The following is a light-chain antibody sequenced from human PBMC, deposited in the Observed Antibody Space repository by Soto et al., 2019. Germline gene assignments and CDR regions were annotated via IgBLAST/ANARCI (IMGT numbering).Light chain of an antibody. CDR3: QQYGSSPYT. CDR1: QSITLNY. Sequence: ENVLTQSPGTLSLFPGERATLSCTASQSITLNYLAWYQQKPDQAPRLLISGASSRATGLPDRFSGSGSGTDFTLTISRLEPEDFAVYYCQQYGSSPYTFGQGTKVESK. CDR2: GAS. V-gene: IGKV3-20*01. J-gene: IGKJ2*01.